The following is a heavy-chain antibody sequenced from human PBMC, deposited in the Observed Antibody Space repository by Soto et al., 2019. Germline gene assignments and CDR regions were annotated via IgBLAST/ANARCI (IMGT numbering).Heavy chain of an antibody. D-gene: IGHD1-26*01. J-gene: IGHJ4*02. CDR1: GGTLSSYA. CDR2: IIPIFGKA. CDR3: ARCGIPFNCDL. Sequence: QIQLVQSGAEVKKPGSSVKVSCKASGGTLSSYAISWVRKAPGKGLEWMGGIIPIFGKANYAQKFQGRVTITADESTSTAYMELSSLISEDTAVYYCARCGIPFNCDLCGQGTMVTGSS. V-gene: IGHV1-69*12.